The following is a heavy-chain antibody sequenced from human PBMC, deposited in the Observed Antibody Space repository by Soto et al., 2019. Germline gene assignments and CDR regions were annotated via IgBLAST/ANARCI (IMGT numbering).Heavy chain of an antibody. J-gene: IGHJ4*02. CDR2: ISSNGGST. CDR1: GFTFSSYA. V-gene: IGHV3-64D*06. D-gene: IGHD3-16*01. Sequence: EVQLVESGGGLVQPGGSLRLSCSASGFTFSSYAMHWVRQAPGKGLEYVSAISSNGGSTYYADSVKGRFTISSDNYKNTLYLQMSSLRAEDTAVYYCVKDLGGIWKQGGYWGQGTLVTVSS. CDR3: VKDLGGIWKQGGY.